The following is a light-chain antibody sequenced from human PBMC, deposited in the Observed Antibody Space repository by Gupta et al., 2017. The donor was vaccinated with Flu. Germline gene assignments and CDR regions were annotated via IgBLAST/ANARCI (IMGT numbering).Light chain of an antibody. J-gene: IGKJ5*01. CDR2: AAS. CDR3: QQNDSTLSLT. V-gene: IGKV1-39*01. Sequence: DIPMTQSPSSLSASVGDRVTITCRASQSISSYLNWYQQKPGKAPKLLIYAASSLQSGVPSRFSGSGSGTDFTLTISSRQPEDFAAYYCQQNDSTLSLTFGQGTQLEIK. CDR1: QSISSY.